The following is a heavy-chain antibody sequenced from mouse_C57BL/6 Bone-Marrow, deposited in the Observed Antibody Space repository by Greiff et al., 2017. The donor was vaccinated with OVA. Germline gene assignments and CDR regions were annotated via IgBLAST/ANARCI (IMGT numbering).Heavy chain of an antibody. CDR1: GYTFTSYW. CDR3: ARSILAVWFYFDY. Sequence: QVQLQQPGAELVKPGASVKLSCKASGYTFTSYWMHWVKQRPGQGLEWIGMIHPNSGSTNYNEKFKSKATLTVDKSSSTAYMQLSSLTSEDSAVYYCARSILAVWFYFDYWGQGTTLTVSS. D-gene: IGHD2-10*02. V-gene: IGHV1-64*01. CDR2: IHPNSGST. J-gene: IGHJ2*01.